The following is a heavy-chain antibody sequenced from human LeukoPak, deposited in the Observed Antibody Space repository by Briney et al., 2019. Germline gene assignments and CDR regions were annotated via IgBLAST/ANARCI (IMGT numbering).Heavy chain of an antibody. J-gene: IGHJ4*02. D-gene: IGHD4-17*01. Sequence: SETLSLTCTVSGGSISSYYWSLLRQPPGKGLEWIGYIYYSGSTNYNPSLKSRVTISVDTSKNQFSLRLSSVTAADTAVYYCARDKGYHAYGDLIFEYWGQGTLVTVSS. CDR2: IYYSGST. CDR3: ARDKGYHAYGDLIFEY. CDR1: GGSISSYY. V-gene: IGHV4-59*01.